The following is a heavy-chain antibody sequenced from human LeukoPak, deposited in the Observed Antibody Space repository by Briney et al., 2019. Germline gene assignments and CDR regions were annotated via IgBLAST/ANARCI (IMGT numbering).Heavy chain of an antibody. CDR1: GFTFDDYG. CDR3: VPYSSSSGTLNY. V-gene: IGHV3-20*04. D-gene: IGHD6-6*01. CDR2: INWNGGST. Sequence: PGGSLRLSCEASGFTFDDYGMGWVRQAPGKGLEWVSGINWNGGSTDYADPVKGRFTISRDNAKNSLYLQMNSLRAEDTAVYYCVPYSSSSGTLNYWGQGALVTVSS. J-gene: IGHJ4*02.